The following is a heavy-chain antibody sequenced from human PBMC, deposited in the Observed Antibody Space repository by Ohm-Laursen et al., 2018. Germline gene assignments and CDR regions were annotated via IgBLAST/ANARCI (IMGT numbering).Heavy chain of an antibody. Sequence: GSLRLSCSASGFTFSSSWMSWVRQAPGKGLEWVSAISGSGGSTYYADSVKGRFTISRDNSKNTLYLQMNSLRAEDTALYYCAKGGSSWGDIGYYFDYWGQGTLVTVSS. CDR2: ISGSGGST. CDR1: GFTFSSSW. D-gene: IGHD6-13*01. J-gene: IGHJ4*02. V-gene: IGHV3-23*01. CDR3: AKGGSSWGDIGYYFDY.